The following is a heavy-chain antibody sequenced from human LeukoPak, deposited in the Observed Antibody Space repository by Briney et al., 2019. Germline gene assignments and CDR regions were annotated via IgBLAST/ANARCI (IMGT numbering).Heavy chain of an antibody. V-gene: IGHV3-30*03. D-gene: IGHD3-22*01. CDR1: GFTFSSYG. CDR2: ISYDGSNK. Sequence: GGSLRLSCAASGFTFSSYGMHWVRQAPGKGLEWVAVISYDGSNKYYADSVKGRFTISRDNSKNTLYLQMNSLRAEDTAVYYCAREAYDSSGSYYFDYWGQGTLVTVSS. CDR3: AREAYDSSGSYYFDY. J-gene: IGHJ4*02.